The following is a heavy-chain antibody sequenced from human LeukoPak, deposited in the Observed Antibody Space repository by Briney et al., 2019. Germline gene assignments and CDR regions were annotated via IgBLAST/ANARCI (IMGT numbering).Heavy chain of an antibody. D-gene: IGHD5-12*01. CDR2: INHGGGT. V-gene: IGHV4-34*01. J-gene: IGHJ4*02. CDR3: ARNDSGWFDF. CDR1: GGSFSGYS. Sequence: SETLSLTCGVYGGSFSGYSWSWIRQPPGKGLEWIGEINHGGGTNYNPSLKSRVSISLDTSKNQFSLKLTSVTAADTSVYYCARNDSGWFDFWGQGTRLTVSS.